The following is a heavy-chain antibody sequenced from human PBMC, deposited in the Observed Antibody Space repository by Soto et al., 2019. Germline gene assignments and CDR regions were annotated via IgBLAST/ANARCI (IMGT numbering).Heavy chain of an antibody. CDR3: ARGNEAARPAFSYYYYGMDV. D-gene: IGHD6-6*01. CDR1: GGTFSSYA. Sequence: GASVKVSCKASGGTFSSYAISWVRQAPGQGLEWMGGIIPIFGTANYAQKFQGRVTITADESTSTAYMELSSLRSEDTAVYYCARGNEAARPAFSYYYYGMDVWGQGTTVTVSS. CDR2: IIPIFGTA. J-gene: IGHJ6*02. V-gene: IGHV1-69*13.